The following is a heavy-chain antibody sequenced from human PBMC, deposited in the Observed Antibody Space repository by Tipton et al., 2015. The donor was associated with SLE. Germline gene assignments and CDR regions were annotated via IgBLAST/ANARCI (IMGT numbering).Heavy chain of an antibody. CDR3: ARHPNYDFWSGRWFDL. Sequence: TPSLTCTVSGGSISSSSYYWGWIRQPPGKGLEWIGSIYYSGSTYYNPSLKSRVTISVDTSKNQFSLKLSSVTAADTAVYYCARHPNYDFWSGRWFDLWGRGTLVTVSS. D-gene: IGHD3-3*01. CDR1: GGSISSSSYY. CDR2: IYYSGST. V-gene: IGHV4-39*01. J-gene: IGHJ2*01.